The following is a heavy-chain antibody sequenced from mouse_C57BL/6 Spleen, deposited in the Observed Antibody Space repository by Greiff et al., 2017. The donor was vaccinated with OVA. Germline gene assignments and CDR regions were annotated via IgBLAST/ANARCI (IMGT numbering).Heavy chain of an antibody. Sequence: EVQLQQSGPELVKPGASVKISCKASGYTFTDYYMNWVKQSHGKSLEWIGDINPNTGGTSYNQKFKGKATLTVDKTSSTAYMELRSLTSEDSAGYYCARGGYPFYAMDYWGQGTSVTVSS. CDR3: ARGGYPFYAMDY. J-gene: IGHJ4*01. V-gene: IGHV1-26*01. D-gene: IGHD2-2*01. CDR1: GYTFTDYY. CDR2: INPNTGGT.